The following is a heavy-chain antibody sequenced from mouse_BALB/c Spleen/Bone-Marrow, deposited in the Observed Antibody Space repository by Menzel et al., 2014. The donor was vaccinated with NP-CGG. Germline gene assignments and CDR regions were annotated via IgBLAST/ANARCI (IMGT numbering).Heavy chain of an antibody. D-gene: IGHD1-1*01. CDR2: ISSGGSYT. Sequence: EVHLVESGGDLVKPGGSLKLSCAASGFTFSSYGMSWVRQTPDKRLEWVTTISSGGSYTYYPDSVKGRFTISRDNAKNTLYLQMSSLKSEDTAMYYCASTITTVVAEDAMDYWGQGTSVTVSS. J-gene: IGHJ4*01. CDR1: GFTFSSYG. CDR3: ASTITTVVAEDAMDY. V-gene: IGHV5-6*01.